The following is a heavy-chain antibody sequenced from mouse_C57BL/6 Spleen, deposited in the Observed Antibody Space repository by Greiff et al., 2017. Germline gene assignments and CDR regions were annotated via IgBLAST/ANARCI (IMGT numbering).Heavy chain of an antibody. V-gene: IGHV1-34*01. CDR2: IYPNNGGN. CDR3: EREDEGYPSWYAY. J-gene: IGHJ3*01. D-gene: IGHD2-3*01. CDR1: GYKFTDYY. Sequence: VQLQQSGPELVKPGASVKMSCKASGYKFTDYYMHWVKQSHGKSLEWIGYIYPNNGGNGYNQKFKGKATLTVDKSSSTAYMELLSLTSSDSAVYYCEREDEGYPSWYAYWGQGTLVTVSA.